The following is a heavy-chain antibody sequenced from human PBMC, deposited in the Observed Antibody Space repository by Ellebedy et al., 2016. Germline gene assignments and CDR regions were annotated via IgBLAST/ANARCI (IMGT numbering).Heavy chain of an antibody. CDR3: AREVGGSGGRGLDY. V-gene: IGHV1-46*01. CDR1: GDTFRYNY. Sequence: ASVKVSXXASGDTFRYNYLHWVRQAPGQGLAWMGIIDPTGGATSYAQNFQGRVTLTRDTSTSTVYMELSSLRSEDTAVYYCAREVGGSGGRGLDYWGQGTLVTVSS. D-gene: IGHD3-10*01. CDR2: IDPTGGAT. J-gene: IGHJ4*02.